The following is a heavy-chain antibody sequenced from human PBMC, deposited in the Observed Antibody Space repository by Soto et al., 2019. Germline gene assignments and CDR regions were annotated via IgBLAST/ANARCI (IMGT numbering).Heavy chain of an antibody. CDR1: GFSLSTSGVG. D-gene: IGHD3-10*01. V-gene: IGHV2-5*02. J-gene: IGHJ5*02. Sequence: QLTLKESGPTLVKPTQTLTLTCTFSGFSLSTSGVGVAWIRQPPGEALEWLALIYWDDDKRYRPSLISRLTITKDTSKNQVVLTMTNMDPVDTATYYWAHTSPERGLGDRWCQGSLVTVSS. CDR2: IYWDDDK. CDR3: AHTSPERGLGDR.